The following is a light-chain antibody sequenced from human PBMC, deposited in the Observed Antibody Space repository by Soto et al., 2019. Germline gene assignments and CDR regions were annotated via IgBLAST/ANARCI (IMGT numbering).Light chain of an antibody. CDR1: QDISTW. J-gene: IGKJ2*01. V-gene: IGKV1-12*01. CDR3: QQANSFPYT. CDR2: TAS. Sequence: DIQMTLSPSFVSASVGDRVTITCRASQDISTWLAWYQQKPGRAPNLLIYTASSLQSGVPSRFSGSGSGTDFTLTISSLQPEDFATYYCQQANSFPYTFGQGTKLEIK.